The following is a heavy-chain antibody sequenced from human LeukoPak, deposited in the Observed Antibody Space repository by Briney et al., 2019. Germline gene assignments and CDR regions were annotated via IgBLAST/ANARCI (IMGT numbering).Heavy chain of an antibody. Sequence: GGSLRLSCAASGFTFSSYAMSWVRQAPGKGLEWVPAISGSGGSTYYADSVKGRFTISRDNSKNTLYLQMNSLRAEDTAVYYCAKVSSPYDILTGYYTLDAFDIWGQGTMVTVSS. CDR1: GFTFSSYA. J-gene: IGHJ3*02. V-gene: IGHV3-23*01. D-gene: IGHD3-9*01. CDR2: ISGSGGST. CDR3: AKVSSPYDILTGYYTLDAFDI.